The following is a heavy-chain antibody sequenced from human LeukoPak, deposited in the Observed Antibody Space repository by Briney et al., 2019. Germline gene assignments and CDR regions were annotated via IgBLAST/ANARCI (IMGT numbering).Heavy chain of an antibody. J-gene: IGHJ4*02. Sequence: GGSLRLSCAASGFTFSSYSMNWVRQAPGKGLEWVSSISSSSSYIYYADSVKGRFTISRDNAKSSLYLQMNSLRAEDTAVYYCARTRSIGYYDYVRDFDYWGQGTLVTVSS. V-gene: IGHV3-21*01. CDR3: ARTRSIGYYDYVRDFDY. CDR2: ISSSSSYI. D-gene: IGHD3-16*01. CDR1: GFTFSSYS.